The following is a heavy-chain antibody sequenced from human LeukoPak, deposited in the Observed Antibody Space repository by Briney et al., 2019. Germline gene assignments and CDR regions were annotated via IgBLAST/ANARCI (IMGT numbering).Heavy chain of an antibody. CDR1: GASIASGEFY. J-gene: IGHJ4*02. CDR3: AKDLYDSNAYFPGNDY. V-gene: IGHV4-30-4*01. D-gene: IGHD3-22*01. CDR2: VTNTGIT. Sequence: SQTLSLTCTVSGASIASGEFYCSWIRQPPGKGLEWIGYVTNTGITNFNPSLSSRISTSVDTSKNQFSLNLRSVTAADTAVYYCAKDLYDSNAYFPGNDYWGQGTLVTVSS.